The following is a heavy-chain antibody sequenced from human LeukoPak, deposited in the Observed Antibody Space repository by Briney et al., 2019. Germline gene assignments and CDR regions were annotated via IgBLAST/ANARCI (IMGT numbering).Heavy chain of an antibody. Sequence: ASVNVSCTASGYTFTSYYMHWVRQAPGQGLEWMGIINPSGGSTSYAQKFQGRVTMTRDTSTSTVYMELSSLRSEDTAVYYCARGYCTNGVCYPNWFDPWGQGTLVTVSS. J-gene: IGHJ5*02. D-gene: IGHD2-8*01. CDR1: GYTFTSYY. CDR3: ARGYCTNGVCYPNWFDP. V-gene: IGHV1-46*01. CDR2: INPSGGST.